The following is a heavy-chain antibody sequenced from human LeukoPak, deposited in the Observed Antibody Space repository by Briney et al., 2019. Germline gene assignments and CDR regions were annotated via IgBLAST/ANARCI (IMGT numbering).Heavy chain of an antibody. J-gene: IGHJ3*02. V-gene: IGHV4-59*12. CDR3: ARDGVRDKGQDRNAFDI. CDR1: GVSISSYY. CDR2: IYYSGST. Sequence: PSETLSLTCTVSGVSISSYYWSWIRQPPGKGLEWIGYIYYSGSTYYNPSLKSRVTISVDTSKNQFSLKLSSVTAADTAVYYCARDGVRDKGQDRNAFDIWGQGTMVTVSS. D-gene: IGHD2-15*01.